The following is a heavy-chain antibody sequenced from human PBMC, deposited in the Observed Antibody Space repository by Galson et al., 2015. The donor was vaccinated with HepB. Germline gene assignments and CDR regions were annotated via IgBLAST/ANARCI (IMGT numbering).Heavy chain of an antibody. V-gene: IGHV3-30*18. CDR1: GFTFSSYG. J-gene: IGHJ4*02. CDR2: ISYDGSNK. CDR3: AKGGYKRGYYFDY. Sequence: SLRLSCAASGFTFSSYGMHWVRQAPGKGLEWVAVISYDGSNKYYADSVKGRFTISRDNSKNTLYLQMNSLRAEDTAVYYCAKGGYKRGYYFDYWGQGTLVTVSS. D-gene: IGHD5-18*01.